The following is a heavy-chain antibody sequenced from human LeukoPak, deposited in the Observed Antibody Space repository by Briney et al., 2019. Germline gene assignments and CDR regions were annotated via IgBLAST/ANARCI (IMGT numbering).Heavy chain of an antibody. D-gene: IGHD3-16*02. CDR2: INHSGST. CDR1: GGSFSGYY. CDR3: AREGDYDYVWGSYPWGY. J-gene: IGHJ4*02. V-gene: IGHV4-34*01. Sequence: SETLSLTCAVYGGSFSGYYWSWIRQLPGKGLEWIGEINHSGSTNYNPSLKSRVTISVDTSKNQFSLKLSSVTAADTAVYYCAREGDYDYVWGSYPWGYWGQGTLVTVSS.